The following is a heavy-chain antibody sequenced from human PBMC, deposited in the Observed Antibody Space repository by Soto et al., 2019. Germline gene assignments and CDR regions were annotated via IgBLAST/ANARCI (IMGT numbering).Heavy chain of an antibody. Sequence: QVVLEQSGGEVKKPGASVKVSCKASGYTFSGYSITWVRQAPGQGLEWMGRISGYNGNTNYARTLRGSLTLTTDTSTRTAYMELRSLTSDDTAVYYCASYGFCGGAPACPDMDVWGQGTTVNVSS. CDR3: ASYGFCGGAPACPDMDV. CDR2: ISGYNGNT. V-gene: IGHV1-18*04. D-gene: IGHD2-21*01. J-gene: IGHJ6*02. CDR1: GYTFSGYS.